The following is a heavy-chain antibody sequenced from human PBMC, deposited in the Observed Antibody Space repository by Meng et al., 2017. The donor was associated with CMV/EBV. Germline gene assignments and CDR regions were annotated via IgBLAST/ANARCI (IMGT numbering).Heavy chain of an antibody. CDR2: VNQDGSDK. CDR3: ASHGGY. D-gene: IGHD3-16*01. Sequence: GGSLRLSCAASAFTYINYWMMWVRQAPVKGLEWVANVNQDGSDKYYVDSVKGRFTISRDNAEKSLYLQMSSLRAEDTAVYYCASHGGYWGQGTLVTVSS. J-gene: IGHJ4*02. V-gene: IGHV3-7*01. CDR1: AFTYINYW.